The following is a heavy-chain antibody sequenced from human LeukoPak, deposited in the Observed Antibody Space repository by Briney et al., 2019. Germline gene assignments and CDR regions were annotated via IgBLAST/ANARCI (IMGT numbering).Heavy chain of an antibody. V-gene: IGHV3-23*01. CDR1: GFTFSSYG. D-gene: IGHD2/OR15-2a*01. CDR2: ISGSGGST. Sequence: GRSLRLSCAASGFTFSSYGMHWVRQAPGKGLEWVSAISGSGGSTYYADSVKGRFTISRDNSKNTLYLQMNSLRAEDMAVYYCAKDRDFYYFDYWGQGTLVTVSS. J-gene: IGHJ4*02. CDR3: AKDRDFYYFDY.